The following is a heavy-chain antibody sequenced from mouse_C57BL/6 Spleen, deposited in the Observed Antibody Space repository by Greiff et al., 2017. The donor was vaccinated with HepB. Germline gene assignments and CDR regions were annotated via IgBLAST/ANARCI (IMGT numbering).Heavy chain of an antibody. CDR2: ISYDGSN. Sequence: DVQLQESGPGLVKPSQSLSLTCSVTGYSITSGYYWNWIRQFPGNKLEWMGYISYDGSNNYNPSLKNRISITRDTSKNQFFLKLNSVTTEDTATYYCAREGYYYGSSYGFDYWGQGTTLTVSS. CDR1: GYSITSGYY. J-gene: IGHJ2*01. CDR3: AREGYYYGSSYGFDY. D-gene: IGHD1-1*01. V-gene: IGHV3-6*01.